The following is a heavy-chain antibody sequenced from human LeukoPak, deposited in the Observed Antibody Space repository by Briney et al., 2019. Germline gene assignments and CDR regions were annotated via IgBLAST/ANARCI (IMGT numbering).Heavy chain of an antibody. D-gene: IGHD6-13*01. J-gene: IGHJ4*02. CDR1: GFTVSSNC. V-gene: IGHV3-53*01. Sequence: GGPLRLSCAASGFTVSSNCMSWVRQAPGKGLEWVSVIYSGGSTYYADSVKGRFTISRDNSKNTLYLQMNSLRAEDTAVYYCARAGAAAGTFDYWGQGTLVTVSS. CDR3: ARAGAAAGTFDY. CDR2: IYSGGST.